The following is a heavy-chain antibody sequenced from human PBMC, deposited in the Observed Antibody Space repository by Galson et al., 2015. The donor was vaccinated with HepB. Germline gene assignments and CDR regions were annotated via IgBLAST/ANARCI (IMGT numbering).Heavy chain of an antibody. J-gene: IGHJ3*01. V-gene: IGHV3-33*01. CDR1: GFTFSDFG. CDR2: MWSAGSNK. D-gene: IGHD2-21*02. Sequence: SLRLSCAASGFTFSDFGMHWVRQAPGKGLQWVAVMWSAGSNKFYSDSVKGRFTISRDNPKSTLYLQMNRLRAEDTAVYYCARERPVVATATDAFDLWGQGTLVTVSS. CDR3: ARERPVVATATDAFDL.